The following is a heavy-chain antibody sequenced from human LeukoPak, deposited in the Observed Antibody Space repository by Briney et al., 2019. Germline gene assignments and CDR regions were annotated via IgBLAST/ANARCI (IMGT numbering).Heavy chain of an antibody. J-gene: IGHJ4*02. Sequence: GGSLRLSCAVSGFTFSNYWMHWVRQAPGKGLVWVSRINGDGTVTFYADSVKGRFTISRDNAKNTLFLQMNSLRVEDTAVYYCTPGGGRGTLVNVSS. D-gene: IGHD3-10*01. V-gene: IGHV3-74*01. CDR1: GFTFSNYW. CDR2: INGDGTVT. CDR3: TPG.